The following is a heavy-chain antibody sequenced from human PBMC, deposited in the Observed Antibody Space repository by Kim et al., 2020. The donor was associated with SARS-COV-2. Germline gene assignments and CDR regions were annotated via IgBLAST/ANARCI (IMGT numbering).Heavy chain of an antibody. J-gene: IGHJ5*02. Sequence: SETLSLTCTVSGGSISSYYWSWIRQPPGKGLEWIAYVYYTRTTVYDPSLKSRVTISMDTSKNQFSLKLRSVTAADTAIYYCARHRGGSDWSNWFDPWGQGTLVTVSS. V-gene: IGHV4-59*08. CDR1: GGSISSYY. CDR2: VYYTRTT. D-gene: IGHD6-19*01. CDR3: ARHRGGSDWSNWFDP.